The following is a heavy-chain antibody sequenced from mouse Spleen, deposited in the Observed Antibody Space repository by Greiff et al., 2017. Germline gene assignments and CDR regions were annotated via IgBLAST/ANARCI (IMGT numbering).Heavy chain of an antibody. J-gene: IGHJ3*01. CDR2: IDPANGNT. D-gene: IGHD2-13*01. CDR3: ARPFYYGDLFAY. Sequence: VQLQQSGAELVKPGASVKLSCTASGFNIKDTYMHWVKQRPEQGLEWIGRIDPANGNTKYDPKFQGKATITADTSSNTAYLQLKSLTSEDSAVYYCARPFYYGDLFAYWGQGTLVTVSA. V-gene: IGHV14-3*02. CDR1: GFNIKDTY.